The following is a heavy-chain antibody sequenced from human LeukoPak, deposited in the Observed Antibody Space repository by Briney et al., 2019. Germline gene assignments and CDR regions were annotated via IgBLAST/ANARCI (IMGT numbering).Heavy chain of an antibody. V-gene: IGHV3-11*04. CDR1: GFTFSDYF. Sequence: GGSLRLSCVASGFTFSDYFMSWIRQAPGKGLEWLSFINSAGDNVYYADSVKGRFTISRDNAKKTLYLEMNSLRMEDTAIYYCATSRVFDYWGQGTLVTVSS. CDR3: ATSRVFDY. J-gene: IGHJ4*02. CDR2: INSAGDNV.